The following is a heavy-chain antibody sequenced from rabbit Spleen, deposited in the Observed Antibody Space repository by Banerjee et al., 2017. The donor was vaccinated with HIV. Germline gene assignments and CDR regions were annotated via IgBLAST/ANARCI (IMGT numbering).Heavy chain of an antibody. Sequence: QEQLVESGGGLVQPEGSLTLTCKASGFSFGDRDVMCWVRQAPGKGLECIACIYGGSSGSTYYASWAKGRFTISKTSSTTVTLQMTSLTAADTATYFCARGSATMTMVITGYYLGLWGPGTLVTVS. V-gene: IGHV1S45*01. D-gene: IGHD2-1*01. CDR1: GFSFGDRDV. J-gene: IGHJ4*01. CDR2: IYGGSSGST. CDR3: ARGSATMTMVITGYYLGL.